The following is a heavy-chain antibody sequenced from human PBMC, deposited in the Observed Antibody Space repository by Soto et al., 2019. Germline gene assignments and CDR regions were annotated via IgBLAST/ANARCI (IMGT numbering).Heavy chain of an antibody. CDR2: ISGSGSST. V-gene: IGHV3-23*01. CDR3: AKGNTSGWYYFDF. J-gene: IGHJ4*02. CDR1: GFTFESCS. D-gene: IGHD6-19*01. Sequence: EVQLLESGGGLVQPGGSLRLSCAASGFTFESCSMSWVRQAPGKGLEWVVGISGSGSSTHYAHSVEGRFTISRDNSKNTLYLQMNSLRADDTAVYYCAKGNTSGWYYFDFWGQGTLVTVSS.